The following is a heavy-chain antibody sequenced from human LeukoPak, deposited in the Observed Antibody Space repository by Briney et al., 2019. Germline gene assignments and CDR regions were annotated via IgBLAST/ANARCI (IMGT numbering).Heavy chain of an antibody. D-gene: IGHD3-22*01. CDR1: GFTFSSYS. CDR2: ISSSSSYI. CDR3: ARDQVYYDSSGYSTDAFDI. Sequence: GGSLRLSCAASGFTFSSYSMNWVRQAPGKGLEWVSSISSSSSYIYYADSVKGRFTISRDNSKNTLYLQMNSLRAEDTAVYYCARDQVYYDSSGYSTDAFDIWGQGTMVTVSS. V-gene: IGHV3-21*04. J-gene: IGHJ3*02.